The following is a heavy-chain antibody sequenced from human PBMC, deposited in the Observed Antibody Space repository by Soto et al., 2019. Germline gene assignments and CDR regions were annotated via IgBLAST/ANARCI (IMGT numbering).Heavy chain of an antibody. J-gene: IGHJ4*02. CDR1: GDSITSNSYF. V-gene: IGHV4-39*01. Sequence: PSETLSLTCTVSGDSITSNSYFWAWIRQPPGKGLEWIGSIYYSGTTYYNPSLKSRVTFSVDRSKNQFSLKLSSVTAADTAVYYCARHFSVDYFDSWGQGALVTVSS. CDR2: IYYSGTT. CDR3: ARHFSVDYFDS.